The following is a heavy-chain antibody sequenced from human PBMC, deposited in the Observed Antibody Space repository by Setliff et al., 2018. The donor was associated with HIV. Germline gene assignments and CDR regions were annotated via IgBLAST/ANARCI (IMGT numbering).Heavy chain of an antibody. CDR1: GYTFTNYA. CDR2: INAGNGDT. J-gene: IGHJ4*02. Sequence: ASVKVSCKASGYTFTNYAILWVRQAPGRGLEWMGWINAGNGDTKYSQNSQGRVTITMDTSATTVYMELRSLGSEDTAVYYCTRERTFYYTGSDYYLNYWGQGTLVTSPQ. D-gene: IGHD3-22*01. CDR3: TRERTFYYTGSDYYLNY. V-gene: IGHV1-3*01.